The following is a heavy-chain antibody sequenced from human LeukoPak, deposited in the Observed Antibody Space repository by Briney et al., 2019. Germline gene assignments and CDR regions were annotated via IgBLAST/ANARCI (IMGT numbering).Heavy chain of an antibody. CDR1: GYSFTSYW. Sequence: GESLKISCKGSGYSFTSYWIGWVRQMPGKGLEWMGIIYPGDSDTRYSPSFQGQVTISADKSISTAYLQWSSLKASDTAMYYCARQEYSSSWYWRKFDPWGQGTLVTVSS. CDR3: ARQEYSSSWYWRKFDP. D-gene: IGHD6-13*01. CDR2: IYPGDSDT. J-gene: IGHJ5*02. V-gene: IGHV5-51*01.